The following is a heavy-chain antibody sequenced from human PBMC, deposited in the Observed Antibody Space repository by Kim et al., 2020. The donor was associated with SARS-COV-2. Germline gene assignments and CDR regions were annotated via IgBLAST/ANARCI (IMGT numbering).Heavy chain of an antibody. CDR3: ARVMVCGSSGSPVCYYYYGMVV. J-gene: IGHJ6*02. CDR2: INTNTGNP. CDR1: GYTFTSYA. D-gene: IGHD3-22*01. Sequence: ASVKVSCKASGYTFTSYAMNWVRQAPGQGLEWMGWINTNTGNPTYAQGFTGRFVFSLDTSVSTAYLQISSLKAEDTAVYYCARVMVCGSSGSPVCYYYYGMVVWGQWTTVTVSS. V-gene: IGHV7-4-1*02.